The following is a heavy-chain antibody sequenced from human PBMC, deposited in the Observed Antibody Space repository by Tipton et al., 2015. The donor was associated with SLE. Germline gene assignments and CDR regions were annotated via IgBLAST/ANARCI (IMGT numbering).Heavy chain of an antibody. CDR1: GGSISSYY. J-gene: IGHJ3*02. CDR2: IYYSGST. Sequence: TLSLTCTVSGGSISSYYWSWIRQPPGKGLEWIGYIYYSGSTNYNPSLKSRVTISVDTSKNQFSLKLSSVTAADTAVYYCARGMGCGDAFDIWGQGTMVTVSS. D-gene: IGHD2-21*01. V-gene: IGHV4-59*01. CDR3: ARGMGCGDAFDI.